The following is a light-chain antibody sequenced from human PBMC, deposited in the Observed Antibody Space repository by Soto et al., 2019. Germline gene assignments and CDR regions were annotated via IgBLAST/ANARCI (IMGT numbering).Light chain of an antibody. CDR2: GAS. CDR1: QSVSSN. V-gene: IGKV3-15*01. Sequence: EIVMTQSPATLSVSPGERATLSCRASQSVSSNLAWYQQKPGQAPRLLIYGASTRATGIPARFSGSGSGTEFTLTISSLQSEDFAADYCQQYNNWPPWTFGQGTKVEIK. CDR3: QQYNNWPPWT. J-gene: IGKJ1*01.